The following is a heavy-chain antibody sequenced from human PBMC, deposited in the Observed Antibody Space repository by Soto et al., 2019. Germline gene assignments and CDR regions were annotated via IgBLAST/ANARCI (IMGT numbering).Heavy chain of an antibody. J-gene: IGHJ6*02. CDR2: IWYDGSNK. V-gene: IGHV3-33*01. Sequence: GGSLRLSCAASGFTFSSYGMHWVRQAPGKGLEWVAVIWYDGSNKYYADSVKGRFTISRDNSKNTLYLQMNSLRAEDTAVYYCARDADIVLMVYASRYYGMDVWGQGTTVTVSS. CDR1: GFTFSSYG. D-gene: IGHD2-8*01. CDR3: ARDADIVLMVYASRYYGMDV.